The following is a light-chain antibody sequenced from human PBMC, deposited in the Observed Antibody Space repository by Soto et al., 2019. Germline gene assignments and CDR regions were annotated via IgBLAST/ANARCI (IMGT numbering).Light chain of an antibody. V-gene: IGLV2-14*01. CDR1: SSDVGGYNY. CDR2: EVS. J-gene: IGLJ2*01. Sequence: QSVLTQPASVSGSPGQSITISCTGTSSDVGGYNYVSWYQQHPGKAPKLMIYEVSNRPSGVSSRFSGSKSGNTASLTISGLQADDEADYYCSSYTRSSALVLFGGGTKLTVL. CDR3: SSYTRSSALVL.